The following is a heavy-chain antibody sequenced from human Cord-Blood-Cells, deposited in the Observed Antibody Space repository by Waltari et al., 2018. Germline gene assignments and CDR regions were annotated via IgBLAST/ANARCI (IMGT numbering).Heavy chain of an antibody. V-gene: IGHV1-2*04. D-gene: IGHD2-8*01. CDR1: GYTFTGYY. CDR3: ARSGCTNGVCYYGMDV. J-gene: IGHJ6*02. Sequence: QVQLVQSGAEVKKPGASVKVSCKASGYTFTGYYMHWVRQAPGQGLEWMGWINPNSGGTNYAQKFQGWVTMTRDTSISTAYMELSRLRSDDTAVYYCARSGCTNGVCYYGMDVWRQGTTVTVSS. CDR2: INPNSGGT.